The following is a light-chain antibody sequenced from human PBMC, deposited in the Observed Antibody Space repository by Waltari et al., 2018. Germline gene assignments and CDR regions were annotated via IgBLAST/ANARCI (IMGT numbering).Light chain of an antibody. CDR2: GAS. CDR1: QSINSY. CDR3: QQYNTWPVT. V-gene: IGKV3-15*01. J-gene: IGKJ3*01. Sequence: EVVMTQSPATVSVSPGERATLSCRASQSINSYLAWYQQKPGQAPRLLIDGASTRATGCPARFSGSGFGTDSTLTISSLQSEDFAIYYCQQYNTWPVTFGPATKVHF.